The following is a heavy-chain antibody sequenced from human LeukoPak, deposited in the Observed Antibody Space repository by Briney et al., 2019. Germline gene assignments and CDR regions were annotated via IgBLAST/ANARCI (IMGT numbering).Heavy chain of an antibody. CDR2: INPNSGGT. V-gene: IGHV1-2*02. Sequence: ASVKVSCKASGYTFTGYYMHWVRQAPGQGLEWMGWINPNSGGTNYAQKVQGRVTMTRDTSTSTVYMELSSLRSEDTAVYYCARRYSGSWLDYWGQGTLVTVSS. J-gene: IGHJ4*02. CDR3: ARRYSGSWLDY. CDR1: GYTFTGYY. D-gene: IGHD6-13*01.